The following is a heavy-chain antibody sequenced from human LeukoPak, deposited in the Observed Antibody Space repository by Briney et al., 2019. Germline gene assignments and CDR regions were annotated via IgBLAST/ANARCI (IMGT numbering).Heavy chain of an antibody. V-gene: IGHV4-4*02. J-gene: IGHJ4*02. CDR3: ARFATNNWYFDY. D-gene: IGHD1-1*01. CDR1: GGSISSSNW. CDR2: IYYSGST. Sequence: SETLSLTCAVSGGSISSSNWWSWVRQPPGKGLEWIGYIYYSGSTNYNPSLKSRVTISVDTSKNQFSLTLTSVTAADTAVYYCARFATNNWYFDYWGQGTLVTVSS.